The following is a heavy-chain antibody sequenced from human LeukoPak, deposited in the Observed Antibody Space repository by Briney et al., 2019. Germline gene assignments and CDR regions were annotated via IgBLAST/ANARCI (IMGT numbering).Heavy chain of an antibody. CDR2: IYNSGST. V-gene: IGHV4-59*11. CDR3: ARGRWLQLPDY. Sequence: SETLSLTCTVSGGSISTHYWSWIQQPPGKGLEWIGYIYNSGSTNYNPSLKSRVTISVDTSKNQFSLKLSSVTAADTAIYYCARGRWLQLPDYWGQGTLVTVSS. CDR1: GGSISTHY. J-gene: IGHJ4*02. D-gene: IGHD5-24*01.